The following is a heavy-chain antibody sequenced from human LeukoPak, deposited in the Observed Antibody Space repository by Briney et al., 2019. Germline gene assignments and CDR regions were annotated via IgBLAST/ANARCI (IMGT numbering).Heavy chain of an antibody. CDR1: GGTFSSYA. CDR2: IIPIFGTA. J-gene: IGHJ5*02. CDR3: ARDPNPTYCGGDCYFGSWFDP. V-gene: IGHV1-69*01. Sequence: SVKVSCKASGGTFSSYAISWVRQAPGQGLEWMGGIIPIFGTANYAQKFQGRVTITADESTSTAYMELSSLRSEDTAVYSCARDPNPTYCGGDCYFGSWFDPWGQGTLVTVSS. D-gene: IGHD2-21*02.